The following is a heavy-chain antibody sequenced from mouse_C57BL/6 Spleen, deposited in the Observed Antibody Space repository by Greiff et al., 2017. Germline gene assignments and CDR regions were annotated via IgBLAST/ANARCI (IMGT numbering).Heavy chain of an antibody. CDR2: ISSGGDYI. J-gene: IGHJ2*01. D-gene: IGHD2-1*01. V-gene: IGHV5-9-1*02. Sequence: EVKLVESGEGLVKPGGSLKLSCAASGFTFSSYAMSWVRQTPEKRLEWVAYISSGGDYIYYADTVKGRFTISRDNARNTLYLQMSSLKSEDTAMYYCTRGLGGNYLFDYWGQGTTLTVSS. CDR3: TRGLGGNYLFDY. CDR1: GFTFSSYA.